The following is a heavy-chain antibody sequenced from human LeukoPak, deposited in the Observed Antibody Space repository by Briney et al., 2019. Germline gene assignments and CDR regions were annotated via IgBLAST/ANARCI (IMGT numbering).Heavy chain of an antibody. CDR1: GFTVSSNY. D-gene: IGHD3-22*01. Sequence: AGGSLRLSCAASGFTVSSNYMSWVRQAPGKGLEWVSVIYSGGSTYYTDSVKGRFTISRDNSKNTLYLQMNSLRAEDTAVYYCARDSVRYDSSGYYWEGFDYWGQGTLVTVSS. CDR2: IYSGGST. V-gene: IGHV3-53*01. CDR3: ARDSVRYDSSGYYWEGFDY. J-gene: IGHJ4*02.